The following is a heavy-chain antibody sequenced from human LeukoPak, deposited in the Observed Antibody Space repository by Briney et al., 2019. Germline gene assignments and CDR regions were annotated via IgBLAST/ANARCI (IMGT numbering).Heavy chain of an antibody. CDR3: AKDPTRYFYESSGYYFSY. D-gene: IGHD3-22*01. CDR1: GFTFSNYA. V-gene: IGHV3-23*01. J-gene: IGHJ4*02. Sequence: GGSLRLSCAASGFTFSNYAMTWVRQAPGKGLEWVSAISGSGGSTYYADSVKGRFTISRDNSKNTLYLQMNSLRAEDTAVYYCAKDPTRYFYESSGYYFSYCGQGTLVTVSS. CDR2: ISGSGGST.